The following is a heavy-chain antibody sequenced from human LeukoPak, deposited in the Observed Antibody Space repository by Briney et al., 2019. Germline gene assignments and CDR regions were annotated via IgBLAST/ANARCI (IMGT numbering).Heavy chain of an antibody. V-gene: IGHV4-59*01. J-gene: IGHJ3*02. CDR2: ISYSGST. CDR1: GGSISPYY. D-gene: IGHD3-10*01. CDR3: AKEGAESFPDAFDI. Sequence: PSETLSLTCTVSGGSISPYYWSWLRQPPGKGLEWIGYISYSGSTKNNPSLKSRVTISVDTSKNQFPLKLTSVTAADTAVYYCAKEGAESFPDAFDIWGQGTMITVSS.